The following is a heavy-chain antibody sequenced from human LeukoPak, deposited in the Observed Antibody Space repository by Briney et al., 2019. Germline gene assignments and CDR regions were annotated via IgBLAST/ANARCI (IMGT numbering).Heavy chain of an antibody. Sequence: SVKVSCKASGGTFSSYAISWVRQAPGQGLEWMGRIIPILGIANYAQKFQGRVTITADKSTSTAYMELSSLRSEDTAVYYCARKYYYGSGSYRFFGSGDDYWGQGTLVTVSS. CDR2: IIPILGIA. J-gene: IGHJ4*02. CDR1: GGTFSSYA. V-gene: IGHV1-69*04. D-gene: IGHD3-10*01. CDR3: ARKYYYGSGSYRFFGSGDDY.